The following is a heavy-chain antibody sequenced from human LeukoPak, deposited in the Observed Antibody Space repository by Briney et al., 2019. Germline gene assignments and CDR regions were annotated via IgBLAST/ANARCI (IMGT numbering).Heavy chain of an antibody. CDR1: GFTFSSYS. D-gene: IGHD6-19*01. CDR2: ISSSSSTI. V-gene: IGHV3-48*01. Sequence: GGSLRLSCAASGFTFSSYSITWVRQAPGKGLEWVSYISSSSSTIYYADSVKGRFTISRDKAKNSLYLQMNSLRAEDTAVYYCAGGKTVAGTSVRFDPWGQGTLVTVSS. CDR3: AGGKTVAGTSVRFDP. J-gene: IGHJ5*02.